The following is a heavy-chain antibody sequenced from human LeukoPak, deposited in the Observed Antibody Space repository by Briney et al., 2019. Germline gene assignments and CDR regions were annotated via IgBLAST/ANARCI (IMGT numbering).Heavy chain of an antibody. CDR2: IKQDGSEK. Sequence: AGGSLRLSCAASGFTFSSYWMSWVRQAPGKGLEWVANIKQDGSEKYYVDSVKGRFTISRDNAKNSLYLQMNSLRAEDTAVYYCARSDRYCSSTSCSYFDYWGQGTLVTVSS. J-gene: IGHJ4*02. V-gene: IGHV3-7*01. CDR1: GFTFSSYW. D-gene: IGHD2-2*01. CDR3: ARSDRYCSSTSCSYFDY.